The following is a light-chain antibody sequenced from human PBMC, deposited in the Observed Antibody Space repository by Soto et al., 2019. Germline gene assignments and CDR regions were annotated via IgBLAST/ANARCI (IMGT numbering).Light chain of an antibody. CDR2: AAS. CDR3: QQSYSTPQT. V-gene: IGKV1-39*01. Sequence: DIQMTQSPSSLSASVGDRVTITCRASQSISSYLNWYQQKPGKAPKLLIYAASSLQSGVPSRFSGSGSGTDFTLTISSLQPEEFATYYCQQSYSTPQTFGQGTKVDIK. J-gene: IGKJ1*01. CDR1: QSISSY.